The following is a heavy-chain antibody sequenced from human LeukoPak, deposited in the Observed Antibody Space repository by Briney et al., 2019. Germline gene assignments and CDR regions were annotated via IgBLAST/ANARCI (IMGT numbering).Heavy chain of an antibody. V-gene: IGHV4-4*07. CDR3: AREGITEYYYYMDV. J-gene: IGHJ6*03. D-gene: IGHD3-10*01. Sequence: KTSETLSLTCTVSGGSTSTYYWSWIRQPAGKGLEWIGRIYTSGSTNYNPSLKSRVTMSVDTSKNQFSLKLSSVTAADTAVYYCAREGITEYYYYMDVWGKGTTVTISS. CDR1: GGSTSTYY. CDR2: IYTSGST.